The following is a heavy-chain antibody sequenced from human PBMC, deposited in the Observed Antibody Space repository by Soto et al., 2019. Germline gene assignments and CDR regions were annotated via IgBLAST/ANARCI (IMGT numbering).Heavy chain of an antibody. CDR2: ISGSGGST. Sequence: GGSLRLSCAASGFTFSSYAMSWVRQAPGKGLEWVSAISGSGGSTYYADSVKGRFTISRDNSKNTLYLQMNSLRAEDTAVYYCATLTGTNYYYGMDVWGQGTTVTVSS. D-gene: IGHD1-20*01. CDR3: ATLTGTNYYYGMDV. V-gene: IGHV3-23*01. J-gene: IGHJ6*02. CDR1: GFTFSSYA.